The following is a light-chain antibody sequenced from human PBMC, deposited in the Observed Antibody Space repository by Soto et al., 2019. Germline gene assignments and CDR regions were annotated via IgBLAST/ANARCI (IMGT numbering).Light chain of an antibody. Sequence: DIQMTQSPSTLSASGGDRVTITCRASQRISSWLAWYPQNPGKAPKFLIYDASSLESGVPSRFSGSGSGTEFTLTISSLQPDDFAPYYCQQYDDYPLTLGGGNKVEIK. CDR1: QRISSW. CDR2: DAS. J-gene: IGKJ4*01. CDR3: QQYDDYPLT. V-gene: IGKV1-5*01.